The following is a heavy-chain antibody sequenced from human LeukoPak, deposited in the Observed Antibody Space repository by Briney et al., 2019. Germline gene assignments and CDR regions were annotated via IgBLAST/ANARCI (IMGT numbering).Heavy chain of an antibody. CDR1: GFTFSSYT. V-gene: IGHV3-23*01. CDR2: ITGSGGNT. J-gene: IGHJ6*02. Sequence: GGSLRLSCTASGFTFSSYTMSWVRQAPGKGLEWVSVITGSGGNTYYADSVKGRFTISKDNSKNTVYLQMSSLRVDDTAVYYCAKAASSSWPSYYYGMDVWGQGTTVTVSS. CDR3: AKAASSSWPSYYYGMDV. D-gene: IGHD6-13*01.